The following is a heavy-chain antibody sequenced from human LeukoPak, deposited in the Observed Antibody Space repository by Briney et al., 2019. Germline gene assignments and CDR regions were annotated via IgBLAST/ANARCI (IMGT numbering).Heavy chain of an antibody. CDR3: ARAGGWENAFDI. J-gene: IGHJ3*02. V-gene: IGHV1-2*02. Sequence: ASVKVSCKASGYTFTGYYMHWVRQAPGQGLEGMGWINPNSGGTNYAQKFQGRVTMTRDTSISTAYMELSRLRSDDTAVYYCARAGGWENAFDIWGQGTMVTVSS. CDR1: GYTFTGYY. CDR2: INPNSGGT. D-gene: IGHD1-26*01.